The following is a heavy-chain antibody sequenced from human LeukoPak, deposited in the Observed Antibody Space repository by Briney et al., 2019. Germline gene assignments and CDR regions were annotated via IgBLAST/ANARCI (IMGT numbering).Heavy chain of an antibody. V-gene: IGHV1-69*13. CDR1: GGTFSSYA. J-gene: IGHJ1*01. CDR3: ARDLGIAVAGSRSAEYFQH. D-gene: IGHD6-19*01. CDR2: IIPIFGTA. Sequence: ASVKVSCKASGGTFSSYAISWVRQAPGQGLEWMGGIIPIFGTANYAQKFQGRVTITADESTSTAYMELSSLGSEDTAVYYCARDLGIAVAGSRSAEYFQHWGQGTLVTVSS.